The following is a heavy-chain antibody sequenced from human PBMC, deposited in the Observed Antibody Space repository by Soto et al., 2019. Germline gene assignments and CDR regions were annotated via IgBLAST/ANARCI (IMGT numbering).Heavy chain of an antibody. CDR2: IYYSGST. CDR1: GGSISSYY. Sequence: SETLSLTCTVSGGSISSYYWSWIRQPPGKGLEWIGYIYYSGSTNYNPSLKSRVTISVDTSKNQFSLKLSSVTAADTAVYYCARLGDGYKLDDWGQGTLVTVSS. CDR3: ARLGDGYKLDD. V-gene: IGHV4-59*08. D-gene: IGHD5-12*01. J-gene: IGHJ4*02.